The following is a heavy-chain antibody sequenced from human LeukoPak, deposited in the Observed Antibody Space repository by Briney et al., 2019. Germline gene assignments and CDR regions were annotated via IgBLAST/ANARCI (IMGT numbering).Heavy chain of an antibody. CDR1: GYTFTSNY. V-gene: IGHV1-46*01. Sequence: ASVKVSCKASGYTFTSNYIHWVRQAPGQGLEWMGMIYPRDGSTSYAQKFQGRVTMTEDTSTDTAYMELSSLRSEDTAVYYCATDSSGQSGSFDYWGQGTLVTVSS. CDR2: IYPRDGST. J-gene: IGHJ4*02. D-gene: IGHD6-19*01. CDR3: ATDSSGQSGSFDY.